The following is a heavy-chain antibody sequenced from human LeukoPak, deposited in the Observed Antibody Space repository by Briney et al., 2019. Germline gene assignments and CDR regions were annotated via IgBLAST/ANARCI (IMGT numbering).Heavy chain of an antibody. J-gene: IGHJ4*02. CDR3: ARENDSSGYYYPVPNDY. CDR1: GFTFSSYS. CDR2: ISSSSSYI. V-gene: IGHV3-21*01. D-gene: IGHD3-22*01. Sequence: PGGSLRLSCAASGFTFSSYSMNWVRQAPGKGLEWVSSISSSSSYIYYADSVKGRFTISRDNAKNSLYLQMNSLRAEDTAVYYCARENDSSGYYYPVPNDYWGQGTLVTVSS.